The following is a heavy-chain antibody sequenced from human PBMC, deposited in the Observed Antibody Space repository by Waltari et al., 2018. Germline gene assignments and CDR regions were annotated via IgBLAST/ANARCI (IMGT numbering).Heavy chain of an antibody. V-gene: IGHV3-30*18. CDR1: GFTFSSFG. CDR3: AKGTRVVLRYFDWLSPVDY. J-gene: IGHJ4*02. Sequence: QVQLVESGGGVVQPGRSLRLSCAASGFTFSSFGMHWVRQAPGQGLEWVAVISYDGSNKYYADSVKGRFTISRDNSKNTLYLQMNSLRAEDTAVYYCAKGTRVVLRYFDWLSPVDYWGQGTLVTVSS. CDR2: ISYDGSNK. D-gene: IGHD3-9*01.